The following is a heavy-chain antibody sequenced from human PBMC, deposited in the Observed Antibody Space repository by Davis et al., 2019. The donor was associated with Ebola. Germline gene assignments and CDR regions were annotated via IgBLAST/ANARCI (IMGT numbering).Heavy chain of an antibody. CDR1: GGSISSSSYY. CDR2: IYYSGST. J-gene: IGHJ4*02. V-gene: IGHV4-39*01. CDR3: ARREVMATGEEGFDY. D-gene: IGHD5-24*01. Sequence: MPSETLSLTCTVSGGSISSSSYYWGWIRQPPGKGLEWIGSIYYSGSTYYNPSLKSRVTISVDTSKNQFSLKLSSVTAADTAVYYCARREVMATGEEGFDYWGQGTLVTVSS.